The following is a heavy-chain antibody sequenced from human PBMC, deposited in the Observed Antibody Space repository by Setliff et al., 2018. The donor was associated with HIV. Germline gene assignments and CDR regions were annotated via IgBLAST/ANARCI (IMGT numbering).Heavy chain of an antibody. CDR1: GGTVTNSHY. Sequence: PSETLSLTCSVSGGTVTNSHYWGWIRQPPGKGLEWIGNIFHSGNTYFNPSLKSRVTMSVDTSKHQFSLSLSSVTAADTAVYYCASPRSLLVWYDAFDIWGQGTMVTVSS. V-gene: IGHV4-38-2*02. CDR2: IFHSGNT. CDR3: ASPRSLLVWYDAFDI. D-gene: IGHD3-16*01. J-gene: IGHJ3*02.